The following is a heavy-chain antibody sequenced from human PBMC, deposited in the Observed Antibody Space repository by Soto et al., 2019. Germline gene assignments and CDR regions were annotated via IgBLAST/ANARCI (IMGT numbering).Heavy chain of an antibody. CDR2: MNPNSGNT. J-gene: IGHJ3*02. D-gene: IGHD3-3*01. CDR1: GGTFSIYA. V-gene: IGHV1-8*02. Sequence: ASVKVSCKASGGTFSIYAINWVRQATGQGLEWMGWMNPNSGNTGYAQKFQGRVTMTRNTSISTAYMELSSLRSEDTAVYYCAGPARNYDFWSGYSFDIWGQGTMVTVSS. CDR3: AGPARNYDFWSGYSFDI.